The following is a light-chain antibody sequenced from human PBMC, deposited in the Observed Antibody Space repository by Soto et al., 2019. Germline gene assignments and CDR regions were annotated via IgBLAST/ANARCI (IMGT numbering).Light chain of an antibody. CDR2: DVN. V-gene: IGLV2-14*03. Sequence: QSVLTQPASVSGSPGQSITISCTGTSSDIGAYNFVSWYQQHPGKAPKLMLYDVNIRPSGVSNRFSGSKSGNTASLTISGXXXXDEADYYCTSWTTSTTMIFGGGTKLTVL. J-gene: IGLJ2*01. CDR3: TSWTTSTTMI. CDR1: SSDIGAYNF.